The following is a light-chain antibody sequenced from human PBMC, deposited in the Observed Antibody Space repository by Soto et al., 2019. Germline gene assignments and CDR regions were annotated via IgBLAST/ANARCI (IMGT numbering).Light chain of an antibody. CDR3: QQLNSYPLT. CDR1: QGLTSY. J-gene: IGKJ4*01. CDR2: ATS. Sequence: DIQLTQSPSFLSASVGDRVTITCRASQGLTSYFAWYQQKPRKAPKLLIYATSTLQSGVPSRFSGSGSGTEFTLTSSSLQPEDFATYCCQQLNSYPLTFGGGTKVEIK. V-gene: IGKV1-9*01.